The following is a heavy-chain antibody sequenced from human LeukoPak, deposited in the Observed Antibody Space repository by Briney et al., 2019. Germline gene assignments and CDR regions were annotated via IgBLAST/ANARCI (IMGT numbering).Heavy chain of an antibody. CDR1: GGSFSNYY. V-gene: IGHV4-34*01. CDR2: INDSGRT. D-gene: IGHD1-7*01. CDR3: ARRSNLVRNYYITL. J-gene: IGHJ6*03. Sequence: SETLSLSCAVYGGSFSNYYWNWIRQPPGKGLEWIGEINDSGRTNYNPSLMSRVTVSVDTSKNQFSLRLTSVTATDTAVYYCARRSNLVRNYYITLGAKGATVSVSS.